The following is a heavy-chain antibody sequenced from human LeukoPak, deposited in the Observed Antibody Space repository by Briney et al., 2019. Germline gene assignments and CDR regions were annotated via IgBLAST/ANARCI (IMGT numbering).Heavy chain of an antibody. CDR2: MSDSGST. CDR3: ARQTGSGLFILP. Sequence: SETLSLTCTVSGGSISSSAYYWGWIRQPPGKGLERIGSMSDSGSTYYNPSLQSRVTMSVDTSKNQFSLKLTSVTAADTAVYYCARQTGSGLFILPGGQGTLVTVSS. D-gene: IGHD3/OR15-3a*01. V-gene: IGHV4-39*01. CDR1: GGSISSSAYY. J-gene: IGHJ4*02.